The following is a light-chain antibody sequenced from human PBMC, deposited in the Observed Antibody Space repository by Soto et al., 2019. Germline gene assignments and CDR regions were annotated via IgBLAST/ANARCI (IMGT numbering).Light chain of an antibody. V-gene: IGKV3-20*01. Sequence: EIVLTQSPGTLSLSPGEKATLTCGASQGVSSHLAWYQEKPGKAPRLLIYVASTRVTGFPSRFSGVGSGTDFTLTISTLDPEDFAVYYCQQYNNSPRTFGQGTKVEIK. CDR1: QGVSSH. CDR3: QQYNNSPRT. CDR2: VAS. J-gene: IGKJ1*01.